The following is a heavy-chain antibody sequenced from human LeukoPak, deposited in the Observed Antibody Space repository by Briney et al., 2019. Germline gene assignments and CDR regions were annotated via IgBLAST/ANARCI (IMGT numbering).Heavy chain of an antibody. D-gene: IGHD3-22*01. V-gene: IGHV4-59*02. Sequence: SETLSLTCTVSGGSVSNYYWSWIRQSPGKGLEWIGYIYYTETSYNPSLKSRVTISADTSKNQFSLKLYSVTAADTAVYYCAREKYYYDSSGYRDYMDVWGKGTTVTVSS. CDR3: AREKYYYDSSGYRDYMDV. CDR1: GGSVSNYY. J-gene: IGHJ6*03. CDR2: IYYTET.